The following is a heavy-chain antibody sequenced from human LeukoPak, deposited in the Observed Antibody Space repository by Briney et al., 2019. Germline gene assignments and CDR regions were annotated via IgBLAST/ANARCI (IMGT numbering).Heavy chain of an antibody. CDR1: GYSFTNYW. V-gene: IGHV5-51*01. CDR3: ARHVVNLAVPGAPSWIDP. J-gene: IGHJ5*02. D-gene: IGHD6-19*01. Sequence: GESLKISCKGSGYSFTNYWIVWVRQRPGKGLEYMGFIYPGGSDLTYSPSFQGQVTISVDKSITTAYLQWSSMKASETAMYYCARHVVNLAVPGAPSWIDPWGQGTQVTVSS. CDR2: IYPGGSDL.